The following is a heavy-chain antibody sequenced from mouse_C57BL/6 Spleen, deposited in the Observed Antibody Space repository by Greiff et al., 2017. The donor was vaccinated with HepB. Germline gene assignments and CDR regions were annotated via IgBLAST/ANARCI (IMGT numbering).Heavy chain of an antibody. Sequence: VKLVESGPGLVAPSQSLSITCTVSGFSLTSYGVHWVRQPPGKGLEWLVVIWSDGSTTYNSALKSRLSISKDNSKSQVFLKMNSLQTDDTAMYYCARHEDSNPYYYAMDYWGQGTSVTVSS. J-gene: IGHJ4*01. V-gene: IGHV2-6-1*01. CDR2: IWSDGST. CDR3: ARHEDSNPYYYAMDY. D-gene: IGHD2-5*01. CDR1: GFSLTSYG.